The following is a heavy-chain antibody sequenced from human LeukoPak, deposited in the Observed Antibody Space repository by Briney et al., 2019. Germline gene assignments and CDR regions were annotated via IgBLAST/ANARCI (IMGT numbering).Heavy chain of an antibody. CDR3: ARHVPSSDYYDSSGYYQAEYYFDY. Sequence: SETLSLTCTVSGGSMTGYYWSWIRQAPGKGLEWIGYIYYSGSTNYNPSLKSRVTISVDTSKNQFSLKLSSVTAADTAVYYCARHVPSSDYYDSSGYYQAEYYFDYWGQGTLVTVSS. CDR2: IYYSGST. D-gene: IGHD3-22*01. V-gene: IGHV4-59*08. J-gene: IGHJ4*02. CDR1: GGSMTGYY.